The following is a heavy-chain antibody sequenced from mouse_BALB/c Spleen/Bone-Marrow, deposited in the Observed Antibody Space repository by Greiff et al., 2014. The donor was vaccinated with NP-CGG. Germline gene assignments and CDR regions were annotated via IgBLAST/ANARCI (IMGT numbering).Heavy chain of an antibody. J-gene: IGHJ4*01. V-gene: IGHV1-59*01. D-gene: IGHD2-1*01. CDR2: IDPPDSYT. Sequence: QVQLQQSGPEVVRPGVSVKMSCKASGYTFTSYWMHWVKQRPGQGLEWIGVIDPPDSYTSYNQKFKGKATLTVDTSSSTAYMQLSSLTSEDSAVYYCTRYGNYAMDYWGQGTSVTVSS. CDR1: GYTFTSYW. CDR3: TRYGNYAMDY.